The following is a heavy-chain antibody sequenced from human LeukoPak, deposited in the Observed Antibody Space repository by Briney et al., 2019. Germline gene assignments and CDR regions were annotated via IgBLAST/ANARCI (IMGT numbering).Heavy chain of an antibody. CDR2: IDTDGSTT. D-gene: IGHD1-26*01. V-gene: IGHV3-74*01. J-gene: IGHJ4*02. CDR1: GFTFSRFW. Sequence: GGSLRLSCAASGFTFSRFWMHWVRQPPGKGLVWVSRIDTDGSTTTYADFVKGRFTISRDNAKNSLYLQLNSLRAEDTAVYYCARPPHGVGATGNYWGQGTLITVSS. CDR3: ARPPHGVGATGNY.